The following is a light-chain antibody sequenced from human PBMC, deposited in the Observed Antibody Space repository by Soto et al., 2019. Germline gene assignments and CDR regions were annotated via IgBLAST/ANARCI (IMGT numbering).Light chain of an antibody. CDR2: DAS. J-gene: IGKJ1*01. Sequence: EIQMTQSPSTLSSSLGERVTITCRASQNIRSRLAWFQQKPGKAPKLLIYDASSLESGVQQRFSGSGSGTEFTLTISSLQTDDFSTYYCKQYHSYWTCGQGTKVDIK. CDR1: QNIRSR. V-gene: IGKV1-5*01. CDR3: KQYHSYWT.